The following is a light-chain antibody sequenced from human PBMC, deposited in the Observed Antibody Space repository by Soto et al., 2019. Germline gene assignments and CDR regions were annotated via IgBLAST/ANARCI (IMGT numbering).Light chain of an antibody. CDR1: QSIKNN. V-gene: IGKV3-15*01. CDR3: QQYNNWPYT. CDR2: SAS. Sequence: EIVMTQSAATLSVSPGERATVPCRASQSIKNNLAWYQQKPGQAPRLLIYSASTRATGIPARFSGSGYGTEFTLTISSLQSEDFAVYYCQQYNNWPYTFGQGTKVDIK. J-gene: IGKJ2*01.